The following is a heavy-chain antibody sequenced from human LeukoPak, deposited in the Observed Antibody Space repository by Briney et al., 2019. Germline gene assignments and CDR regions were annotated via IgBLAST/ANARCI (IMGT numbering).Heavy chain of an antibody. CDR1: GFTFSNAW. V-gene: IGHV3-48*01. CDR3: ARGGAARPDY. D-gene: IGHD6-6*01. CDR2: ISSSSTTK. J-gene: IGHJ4*02. Sequence: GGSLRLSCAASGFTFSNAWMSWVRQAPGKGLEWVSYISSSSTTKSYADSVKGRFTISRDNAKNSLYLQMSSLRAEDTAVYYCARGGAARPDYWGQGTLVTVSS.